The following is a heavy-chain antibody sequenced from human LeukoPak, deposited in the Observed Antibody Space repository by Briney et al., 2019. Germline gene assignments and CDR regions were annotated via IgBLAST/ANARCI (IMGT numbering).Heavy chain of an antibody. CDR1: GFTFSSYA. J-gene: IGHJ6*02. D-gene: IGHD4-11*01. Sequence: PGGSLRLSCAASGFTFSSYAMSWVRQAPGKGLEWVSAISGSGGSTYYADSVKGRFTISRDNSKNTLYLQMNSLRAEDTAVYYCAKDPLEGDYSNYYYYGMDVWGQGTTVTVSS. CDR3: AKDPLEGDYSNYYYYGMDV. V-gene: IGHV3-23*01. CDR2: ISGSGGST.